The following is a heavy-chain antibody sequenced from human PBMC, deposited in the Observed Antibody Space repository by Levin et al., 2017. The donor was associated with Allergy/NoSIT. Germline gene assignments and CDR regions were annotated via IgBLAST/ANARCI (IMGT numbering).Heavy chain of an antibody. D-gene: IGHD3-9*01. Sequence: SCTVSGGSISSGSYYWSWIRQPAGKGLEWIGRIYTSGSTNYNPSLKSRVTISVDTSKNQFSLKLSSVTAADTAVYYCARFPLYYDILTGSPDFQHWGQGTLVTVSS. CDR1: GGSISSGSYY. CDR2: IYTSGST. J-gene: IGHJ1*01. CDR3: ARFPLYYDILTGSPDFQH. V-gene: IGHV4-61*02.